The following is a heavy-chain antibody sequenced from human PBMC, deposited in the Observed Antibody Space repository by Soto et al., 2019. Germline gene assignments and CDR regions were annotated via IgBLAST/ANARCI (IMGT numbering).Heavy chain of an antibody. V-gene: IGHV4-4*07. Sequence: SETLSVTGTVSGGSINTFYWSWVRQPAGKGLEWIGRIFSSGSTSFNPSLESRVAMSVDTSKNHFSLNLSSVTAADMAVYYCAREGSYSAYNFAHGIQSWSFDFWGQGALVTVSS. CDR2: IFSSGST. CDR3: AREGSYSAYNFAHGIQSWSFDF. CDR1: GGSINTFY. D-gene: IGHD5-12*01. J-gene: IGHJ4*02.